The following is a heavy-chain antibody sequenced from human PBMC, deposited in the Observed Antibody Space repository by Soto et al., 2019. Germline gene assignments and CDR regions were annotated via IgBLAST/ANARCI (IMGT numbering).Heavy chain of an antibody. CDR2: LWYDGNRK. D-gene: IGHD2-15*01. V-gene: IGHV3-33*03. CDR1: GFSLNDFG. Sequence: GGSLRLSCATSGFSLNDFGIHWVRQAPGKGLEWVSHLWYDGNRKNYADSAKGRFTVSRDSSKNTVYLHMDSLRVEDTAVYYCAKENTPPYFDSWGQGALVTVSS. CDR3: AKENTPPYFDS. J-gene: IGHJ4*02.